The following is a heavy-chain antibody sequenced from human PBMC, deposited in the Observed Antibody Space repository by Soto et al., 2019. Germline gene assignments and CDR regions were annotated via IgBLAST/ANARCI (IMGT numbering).Heavy chain of an antibody. CDR1: RGTFSSYA. D-gene: IGHD6-13*01. Sequence: GASVKVSCKASRGTFSSYAISWVRQAPGQGLEWMGGIIPIFGTANYAQKFQGRVTITADESTSTAYMELSSLRSEDTAVYYCARDLEQQLVLGGYYYYYGMDVWGQGTTVTVSS. V-gene: IGHV1-69*13. CDR3: ARDLEQQLVLGGYYYYYGMDV. J-gene: IGHJ6*02. CDR2: IIPIFGTA.